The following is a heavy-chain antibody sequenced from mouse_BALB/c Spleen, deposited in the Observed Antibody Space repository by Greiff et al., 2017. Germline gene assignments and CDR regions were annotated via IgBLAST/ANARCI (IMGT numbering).Heavy chain of an antibody. Sequence: EVQVVESGGGLVKPGGSLKLSCAASGFTFSDYYMYWVRQTPEKRLEWVATISDGGSYTYYPDSVKGRFTISRDNAKNNLYLQMSSLKSEDTAMYYCARGRYGNYWYFDVWGAGTTVTVSS. J-gene: IGHJ1*01. CDR2: ISDGGSYT. V-gene: IGHV5-4*02. D-gene: IGHD2-10*02. CDR1: GFTFSDYY. CDR3: ARGRYGNYWYFDV.